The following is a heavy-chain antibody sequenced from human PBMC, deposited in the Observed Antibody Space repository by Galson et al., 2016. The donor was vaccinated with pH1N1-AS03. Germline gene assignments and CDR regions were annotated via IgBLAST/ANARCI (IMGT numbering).Heavy chain of an antibody. CDR2: ISANGDST. J-gene: IGHJ6*02. CDR3: TNGRDAFYFGMDV. Sequence: SLRLSCAASGFTFSSYAMNWVRQAPGKGLECVSVISANGDSTYYADSVKGRFSISRGNSKDTVYLQMNSLRAEDTAVYHCTNGRDAFYFGMDVWGLGTTVSVSS. V-gene: IGHV3-23*01. CDR1: GFTFSSYA.